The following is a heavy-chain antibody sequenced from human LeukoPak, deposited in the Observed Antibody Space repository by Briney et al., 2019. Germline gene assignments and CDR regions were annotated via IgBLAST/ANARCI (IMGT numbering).Heavy chain of an antibody. Sequence: TSETLSLTCTVSGGSISNYYWSWIRQPPGKGLEWIGYIYYSGSTNYNPSLKSRVTISVDTSKNQFSLKVSSVTAADTAVHYCARHTAEKYNWFDRWGQGTLVTVSS. CDR3: ARHTAEKYNWFDR. CDR2: IYYSGST. J-gene: IGHJ5*02. V-gene: IGHV4-59*08. CDR1: GGSISNYY. D-gene: IGHD5-24*01.